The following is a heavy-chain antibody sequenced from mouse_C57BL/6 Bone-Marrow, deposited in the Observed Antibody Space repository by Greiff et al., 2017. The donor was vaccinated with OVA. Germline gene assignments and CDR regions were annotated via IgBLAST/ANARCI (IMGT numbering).Heavy chain of an antibody. CDR3: TSKAGYAFAY. CDR2: IYPGNSDT. Sequence: VQLQQSGTVLARPGASVTMSCKTSGYTFTSYWMHWVKQRPGQGLEWIGAIYPGNSDTSYNQKFKGKAKLTAVTSASTAYMELSSLTNEDAAVYYCTSKAGYAFAYWGQGTLVTVSA. D-gene: IGHD2-2*01. V-gene: IGHV1-5*01. CDR1: GYTFTSYW. J-gene: IGHJ3*01.